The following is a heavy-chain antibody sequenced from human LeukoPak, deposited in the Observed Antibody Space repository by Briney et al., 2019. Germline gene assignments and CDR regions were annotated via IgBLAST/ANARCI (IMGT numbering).Heavy chain of an antibody. J-gene: IGHJ4*02. CDR1: GGSFSGYY. V-gene: IGHV4-34*01. CDR3: ARDISEYYYDSSGLFDY. D-gene: IGHD3-22*01. Sequence: SETLSLTCAVYGGSFSGYYWGWIRQPPGKGLEWIGSIYYSGSTYYNPSLKSRVTISVDTSKNQFSLKLSSGTAADTAVYYCARDISEYYYDSSGLFDYWGQGTLVTVSS. CDR2: IYYSGST.